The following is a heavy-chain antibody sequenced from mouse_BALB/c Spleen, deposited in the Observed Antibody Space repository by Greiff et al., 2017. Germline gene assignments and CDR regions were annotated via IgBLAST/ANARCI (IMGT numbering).Heavy chain of an antibody. J-gene: IGHJ2*01. CDR3: ARSYYGNYVRDY. D-gene: IGHD2-10*01. Sequence: QVHVKQSGAELVRPGTSVKVSCKASGYAFTNYLIEWVKQRPGQGLEWIGVINPGSGGTNYNEKFKGKATLTADKSSSTAYMQLSSLTSDDSAVYFCARSYYGNYVRDYWGQGTTLTVSS. CDR2: INPGSGGT. V-gene: IGHV1-54*01. CDR1: GYAFTNYL.